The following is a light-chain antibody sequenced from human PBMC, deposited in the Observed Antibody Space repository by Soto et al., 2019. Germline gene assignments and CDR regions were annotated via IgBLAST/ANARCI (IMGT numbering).Light chain of an antibody. CDR3: SSYTSSITLV. V-gene: IGLV2-14*01. J-gene: IGLJ2*01. Sequence: QSALTQPASVSGSPGQSITISCTGTSSDVGGYNYVSWYQQHPGKVPKLMIYEVSNRPSGVSNRFSGSKSGNTASLTISGLQAEDEADYYCSSYTSSITLVFGGGTQLTVL. CDR1: SSDVGGYNY. CDR2: EVS.